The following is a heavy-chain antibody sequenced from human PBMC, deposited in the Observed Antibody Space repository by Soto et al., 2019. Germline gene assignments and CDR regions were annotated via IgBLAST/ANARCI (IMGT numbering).Heavy chain of an antibody. CDR1: GGTFSSYA. V-gene: IGHV1-69*01. J-gene: IGHJ4*02. CDR2: IIPIFGTA. D-gene: IGHD3-10*01. CDR3: ARDLYGSGSYYNNGIDY. Sequence: QVQLVQSGAEVTKPGSSVKVSCKASGGTFSSYAISWVRQAPGQGLEWMGGIIPIFGTANYAQKFQGRVTITADESTSTAYMELSSLRSEDTAVYYCARDLYGSGSYYNNGIDYWGQGTLVTVSS.